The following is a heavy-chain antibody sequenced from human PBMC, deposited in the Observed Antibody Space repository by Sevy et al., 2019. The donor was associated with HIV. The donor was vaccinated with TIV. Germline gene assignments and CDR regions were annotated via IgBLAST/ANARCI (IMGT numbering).Heavy chain of an antibody. D-gene: IGHD6-19*01. CDR1: GFTFSDYY. J-gene: IGHJ3*02. V-gene: IGHV3-11*01. Sequence: GGSLRLSCAASGFTFSDYYMSWIRQAPGKGLEWVSYISSSGSTIYYADSVKGRFTISRDNAKNSLYLQMNSLRAEDTAVYYCARDLGIAVAGTIYYDSSGKGAFDISGQGTMVTVSS. CDR2: ISSSGSTI. CDR3: ARDLGIAVAGTIYYDSSGKGAFDI.